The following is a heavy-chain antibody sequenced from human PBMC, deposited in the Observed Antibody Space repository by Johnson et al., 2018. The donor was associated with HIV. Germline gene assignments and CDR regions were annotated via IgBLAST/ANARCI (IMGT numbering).Heavy chain of an antibody. CDR3: AKAYSSSWYGLDAFDI. D-gene: IGHD6-13*01. CDR1: GFTFSSYA. CDR2: ISSNGGST. V-gene: IGHV3-64*04. Sequence: QMLLVESGGGVVQPGRSLRLSCAASGFTFSSYAMHWVRQAPGKGLEYVSAISSNGGSTYYANSVKGRFTISRDNSKNTLYLQMNSLRAEDTALYYCAKAYSSSWYGLDAFDIWGQGTMVTVSS. J-gene: IGHJ3*02.